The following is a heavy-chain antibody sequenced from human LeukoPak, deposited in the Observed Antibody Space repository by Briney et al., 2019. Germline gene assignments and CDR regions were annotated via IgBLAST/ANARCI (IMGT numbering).Heavy chain of an antibody. CDR3: ARVNWVGYYFDY. D-gene: IGHD7-27*01. Sequence: SETLSLTCTVSGGSISSYYWSWIRQPPGKGLEWIGYIYYSGSTNYNPSLKSRVTISVDTSKNQFSLKLSSVTAADTAVYYCARVNWVGYYFDYWGQGTLVTVSS. J-gene: IGHJ4*02. CDR1: GGSISSYY. CDR2: IYYSGST. V-gene: IGHV4-59*01.